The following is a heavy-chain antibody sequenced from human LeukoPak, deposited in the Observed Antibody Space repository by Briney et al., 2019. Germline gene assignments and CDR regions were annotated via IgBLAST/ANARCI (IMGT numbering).Heavy chain of an antibody. Sequence: ASVKVSCKASGYSFTSYGISWVRQAPGQGLEWMGWISAYNGNTNYAQNLQGRVTMTTDTSTSTAYMELRSLRSDDTAVYYCARDMVRGVIMPRDLDYWGQGTLVTVSS. D-gene: IGHD3-10*01. V-gene: IGHV1-18*01. CDR1: GYSFTSYG. CDR3: ARDMVRGVIMPRDLDY. J-gene: IGHJ4*02. CDR2: ISAYNGNT.